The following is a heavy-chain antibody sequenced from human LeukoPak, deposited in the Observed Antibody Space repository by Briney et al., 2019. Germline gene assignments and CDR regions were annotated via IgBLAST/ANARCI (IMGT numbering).Heavy chain of an antibody. CDR3: ARRYCSGGSCYAFDY. D-gene: IGHD2-15*01. V-gene: IGHV3-21*01. CDR2: ISSSSSYI. Sequence: GGSLRLSCPASGFTFSSYSMNWVRQAPGKGLEWVSSISSSSSYIYYADSVKGRFTISRDNAKNSLYLQMNSLRAEDTAVYYCARRYCSGGSCYAFDYWGQGTLVTVSS. J-gene: IGHJ4*02. CDR1: GFTFSSYS.